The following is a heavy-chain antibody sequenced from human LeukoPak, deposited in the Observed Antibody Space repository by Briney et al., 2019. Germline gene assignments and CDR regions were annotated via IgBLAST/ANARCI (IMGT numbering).Heavy chain of an antibody. D-gene: IGHD2-15*01. V-gene: IGHV3-30-3*01. CDR3: ARDQDNENYFDY. CDR2: ISYDGSNK. CDR1: GFTFSRYA. Sequence: PGGSLRLSCAASGFTFSRYAMHWVRQAPGKGLEWVAVISYDGSNKYYADSVKGRFTISRDNSKNTLYLQINSLRAEDTAVFYCARDQDNENYFDYWGQGTLVTVSS. J-gene: IGHJ4*02.